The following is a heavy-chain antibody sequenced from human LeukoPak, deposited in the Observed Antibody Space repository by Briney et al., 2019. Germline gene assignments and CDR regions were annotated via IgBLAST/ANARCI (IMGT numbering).Heavy chain of an antibody. CDR3: ARAGYCGAGTCYSDYYGY. CDR1: GFTSSDHY. J-gene: IGHJ4*02. V-gene: IGHV3-72*01. CDR2: TRNKANSYTT. Sequence: GGSLRLSCVASGFTSSDHYMDWVRQAPGKGLEWVGRTRNKANSYTTKYAASLEAQFTISRDNSKNLLYLQLNSLKTEDTAVYYCARAGYCGAGTCYSDYYGYWGQGTLVTVSS. D-gene: IGHD2-15*01.